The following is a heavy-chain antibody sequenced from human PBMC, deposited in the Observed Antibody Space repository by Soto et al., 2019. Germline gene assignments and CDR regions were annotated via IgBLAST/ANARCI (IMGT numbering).Heavy chain of an antibody. CDR3: AREIIVVVPAAEGGADIVATTRHTDFDY. CDR1: GFTFSSYW. V-gene: IGHV3-7*01. J-gene: IGHJ4*02. CDR2: IKQDGSEK. D-gene: IGHD2-2*01. Sequence: GGSLRLSCAASGFTFSSYWMSWVRQAPGKGLEWVANIKQDGSEKYYVDSVKGRFTISRDNAKNSLYLQMNSLRAEDTAVYYCAREIIVVVPAAEGGADIVATTRHTDFDYWGQGTLVTVSS.